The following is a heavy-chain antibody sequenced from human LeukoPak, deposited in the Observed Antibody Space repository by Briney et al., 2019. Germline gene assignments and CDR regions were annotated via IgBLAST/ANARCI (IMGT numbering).Heavy chain of an antibody. CDR1: EFTFSNHW. Sequence: GGSLRLSCAASEFTFSNHWMHWVRQAPGKGLVWVSRINTDGSSTSYADSVKGRFTISRDNAKNTLYLQMNSLRAEDTAVYYCARERDVGTITQDYWGQGTLVTVSS. J-gene: IGHJ4*02. V-gene: IGHV3-74*01. D-gene: IGHD1-26*01. CDR2: INTDGSST. CDR3: ARERDVGTITQDY.